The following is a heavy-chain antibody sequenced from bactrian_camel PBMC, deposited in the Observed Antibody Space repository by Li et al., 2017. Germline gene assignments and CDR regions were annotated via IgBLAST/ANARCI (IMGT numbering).Heavy chain of an antibody. V-gene: IGHV3S63*01. CDR1: EYTWNEFS. Sequence: HVQLVESGGGSVQAGGSLRLSCAVTEYTWNEFSMGWFRQAPGKEREGVAYIYAFSGNTRYSDSVGGRFTISRDNAKNTMYLQMRSLKPGDTGVYTCAADRRRWSACGEFAYWGQGTQVTVS. D-gene: IGHD2*01. CDR3: AADRRRWSACGEFAY. J-gene: IGHJ4*01. CDR2: IYAFSGNT.